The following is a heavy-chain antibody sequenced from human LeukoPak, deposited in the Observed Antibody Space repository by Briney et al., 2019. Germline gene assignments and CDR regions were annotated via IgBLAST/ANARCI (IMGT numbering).Heavy chain of an antibody. CDR2: INPNSGGT. D-gene: IGHD3-10*01. J-gene: IGHJ4*02. CDR3: ARLVRGAVWGYFDY. V-gene: IGHV1-2*02. Sequence: ASVKVSCKASGYTFTGYYMHWVRQAPGQGLEWMGWINPNSGGTNYAQKFQGRVTMTRDTSISTAYMELSRLRSDDTAVYYCARLVRGAVWGYFDYWGLGTLVTVSS. CDR1: GYTFTGYY.